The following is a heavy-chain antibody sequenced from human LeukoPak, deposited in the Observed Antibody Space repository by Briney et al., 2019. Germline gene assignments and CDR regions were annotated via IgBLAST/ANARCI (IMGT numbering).Heavy chain of an antibody. CDR3: ARDSGSGSNDY. J-gene: IGHJ4*02. CDR2: ISAGNGNT. CDR1: GYTFTSYA. D-gene: IGHD1-26*01. V-gene: IGHV1-3*01. Sequence: ASVKVSCKASGYTFTSYAIHWVRQAPGQRLEWMGWISAGNGNTKYSQNFQGRVTFISNTSATTAFMELSSLRSEDAAVYYCARDSGSGSNDYWGQGTLATVSS.